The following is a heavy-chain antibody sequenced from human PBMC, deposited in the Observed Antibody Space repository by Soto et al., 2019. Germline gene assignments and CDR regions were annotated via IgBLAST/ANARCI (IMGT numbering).Heavy chain of an antibody. CDR3: ARGGYSYGEDYYYYGMDV. V-gene: IGHV1-2*04. J-gene: IGHJ6*02. CDR2: INPNSGGT. Sequence: ASVKVSCKASGYTFTGYYMHWVRQAPGQGLEWMGWINPNSGGTNYAQKFQGWVTMTRDTSISTAYMELSRLRSDDTAVYYCARGGYSYGEDYYYYGMDVWGQGTTVTVSS. D-gene: IGHD5-18*01. CDR1: GYTFTGYY.